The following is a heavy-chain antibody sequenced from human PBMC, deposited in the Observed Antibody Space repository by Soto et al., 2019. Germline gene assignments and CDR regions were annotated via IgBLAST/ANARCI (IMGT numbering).Heavy chain of an antibody. V-gene: IGHV1-46*01. J-gene: IGHJ4*02. CDR1: GYTFTSYY. CDR3: ARDSYYYDSSGYYRYLNY. CDR2: INPSGGST. D-gene: IGHD3-22*01. Sequence: ASVKVSCKASGYTFTSYYMHWVRQAPGQGLEWMGIINPSGGSTSYAQKFQGRVTMTRDASTSTVYMELSSPRSEDTAVYYCARDSYYYDSSGYYRYLNYWGQGTLVTVSS.